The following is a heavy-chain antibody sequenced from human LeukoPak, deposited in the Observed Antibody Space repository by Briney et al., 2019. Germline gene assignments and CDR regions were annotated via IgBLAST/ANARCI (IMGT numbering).Heavy chain of an antibody. V-gene: IGHV4-39*07. Sequence: SETLSLTCTVSGGSITSSDYYWGWIRRPPGKGLEWIGSIYHSGSTYYNPSLKSRVTISVDTSKNQFSLKLSSVTAADTAVYYCARVYKSSWYLNWFDPWGQGTLVTVSS. J-gene: IGHJ5*02. CDR1: GGSITSSDYY. CDR2: IYHSGST. CDR3: ARVYKSSWYLNWFDP. D-gene: IGHD6-13*01.